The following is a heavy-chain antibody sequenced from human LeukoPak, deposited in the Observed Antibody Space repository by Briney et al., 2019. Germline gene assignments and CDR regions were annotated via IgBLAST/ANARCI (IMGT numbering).Heavy chain of an antibody. J-gene: IGHJ4*02. V-gene: IGHV1-18*01. Sequence: ASVKLSCKASGYTFTSYGISWVRQAPGQGLEWMGWISAYNGNTNYAQKLQGRVTMTTDTSTSTAYMELRSLRSDDTAVYYCARTGYSSSWTYYYDSSGYELLDYWGQGTLVTVSS. CDR2: ISAYNGNT. D-gene: IGHD3-22*01. CDR1: GYTFTSYG. CDR3: ARTGYSSSWTYYYDSSGYELLDY.